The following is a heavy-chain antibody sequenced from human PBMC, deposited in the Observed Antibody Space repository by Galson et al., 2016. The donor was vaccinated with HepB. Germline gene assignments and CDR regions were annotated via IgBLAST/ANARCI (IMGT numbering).Heavy chain of an antibody. CDR3: VSIVGDTSHFDY. V-gene: IGHV1-69*13. CDR2: IIPILGTA. D-gene: IGHD1-26*01. CDR1: RGTFSTYG. J-gene: IGHJ4*02. Sequence: SVKVSCKASRGTFSTYGINWVRQAPGQGLEWMGGIIPILGTANYAQKFQGRVTITADESTTTTYMNLSSLRSEDTAVYYCVSIVGDTSHFDYWGQGTLVTVSS.